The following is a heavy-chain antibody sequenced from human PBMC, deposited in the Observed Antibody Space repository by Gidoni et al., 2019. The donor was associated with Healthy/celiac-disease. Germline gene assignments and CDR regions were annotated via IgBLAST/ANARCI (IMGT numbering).Heavy chain of an antibody. CDR3: AREVPRYCSGGSCYSGNWFDP. D-gene: IGHD2-15*01. CDR1: GGSISSSSYY. J-gene: IGHJ5*02. Sequence: QLQLQESGPGLVKPSETLSLTCTVSGGSISSSSYYWGWIRQPPGKGLEWIGSTYYMGSTYYNPSLKSRVTISVDTSKNQFSLKLSSVTAADTAVYYCAREVPRYCSGGSCYSGNWFDPWGQGTLVTVSS. V-gene: IGHV4-39*07. CDR2: TYYMGST.